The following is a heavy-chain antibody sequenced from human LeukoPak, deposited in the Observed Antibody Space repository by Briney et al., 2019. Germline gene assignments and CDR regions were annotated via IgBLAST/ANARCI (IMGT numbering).Heavy chain of an antibody. Sequence: PSETLSLTCAVYGGSFSGYYWSWIRQLPGKGLEWIGEINHSGSTNYNPSLKSRVTISVDTSKNQFSLKLSSVTAADTAAYYCARSDWFDPWGQGTLVTVSS. CDR3: ARSDWFDP. CDR1: GGSFSGYY. J-gene: IGHJ5*02. CDR2: INHSGST. V-gene: IGHV4-34*01.